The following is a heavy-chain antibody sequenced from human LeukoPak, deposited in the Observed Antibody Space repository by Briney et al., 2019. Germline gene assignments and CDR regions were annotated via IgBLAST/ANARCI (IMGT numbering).Heavy chain of an antibody. CDR3: VRTDCCASIRCHLTGAREPWSPSPQYYMDV. Sequence: ASVKVSCKASGYTFISNDINWVRQATGQGLEWMGWLNPNSGNTGLPQKFQGRVTVTRNTSISTAYMELSSLRSEDTAVYYCVRTDCCASIRCHLTGAREPWSPSPQYYMDVWGKGTTVTVSS. J-gene: IGHJ6*03. D-gene: IGHD3-9*01. CDR2: LNPNSGNT. CDR1: GYTFISND. V-gene: IGHV1-8*01.